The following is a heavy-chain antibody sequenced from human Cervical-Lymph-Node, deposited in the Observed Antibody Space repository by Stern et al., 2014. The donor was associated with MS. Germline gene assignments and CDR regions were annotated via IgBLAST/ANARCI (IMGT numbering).Heavy chain of an antibody. CDR3: AKETWMYYFDY. J-gene: IGHJ4*02. V-gene: IGHV3-9*01. Sequence: EVPLVESGGGLVQPGRSLRLSCAASGFTFDDYAMHWVRQAPGTGLEWVSGISWNSGSIGYADSVKGRFTSSRDNAKNSLYLQMNSLRAEDTALYYCAKETWMYYFDYWGQGTLVTVSS. CDR1: GFTFDDYA. D-gene: IGHD2-2*03. CDR2: ISWNSGSI.